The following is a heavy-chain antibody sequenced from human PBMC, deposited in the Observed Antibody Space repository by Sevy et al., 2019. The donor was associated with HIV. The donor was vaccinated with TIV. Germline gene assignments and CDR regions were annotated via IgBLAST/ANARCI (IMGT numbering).Heavy chain of an antibody. CDR2: ISASGDTT. Sequence: GGSLRLSCAASGFTFSTYAMSWVRQAPGKGLEWVSAISASGDTTYYADSVKGRFTISRDKSESTLYLQMTSLRAEDTAIYYCTNHYDTGGRLDYFDYWGQGTLVTVSS. CDR1: GFTFSTYA. V-gene: IGHV3-23*01. D-gene: IGHD3-22*01. CDR3: TNHYDTGGRLDYFDY. J-gene: IGHJ4*02.